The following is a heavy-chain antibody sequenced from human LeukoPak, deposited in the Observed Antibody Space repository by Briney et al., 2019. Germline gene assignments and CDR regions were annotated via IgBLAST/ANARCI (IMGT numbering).Heavy chain of an antibody. CDR3: ARGYYDSSDYEYFQH. CDR2: MNPNSGDT. V-gene: IGHV1-8*01. J-gene: IGHJ1*01. Sequence: ASVKVSCKASGYTFTSYDINWVRQAPGQGLEWMGWMNPNSGDTGYPQKFQGRVTTTRDTSITTAYMELSSLRSEDTAVYYCARGYYDSSDYEYFQHWGQGTLVTVSS. D-gene: IGHD3-22*01. CDR1: GYTFTSYD.